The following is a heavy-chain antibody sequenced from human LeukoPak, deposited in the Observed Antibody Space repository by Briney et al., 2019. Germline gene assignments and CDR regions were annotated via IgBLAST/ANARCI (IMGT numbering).Heavy chain of an antibody. D-gene: IGHD3-22*01. Sequence: ASVKVSCKASGYTFTSYGISWVRQAPGQGVEWMGWISAYNGNTNYAQKLQGRVTMTTDTSTSTAYMELRSLRSDDTAVYYCARTGYDSSGYYRADVDYWGQGTLVTVSS. CDR1: GYTFTSYG. V-gene: IGHV1-18*01. CDR3: ARTGYDSSGYYRADVDY. CDR2: ISAYNGNT. J-gene: IGHJ4*02.